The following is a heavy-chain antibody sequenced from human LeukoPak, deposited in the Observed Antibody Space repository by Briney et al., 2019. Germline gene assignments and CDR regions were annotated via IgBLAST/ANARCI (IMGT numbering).Heavy chain of an antibody. Sequence: SETLSLTCTVSGDSISSSDRSWAWIRQPPGKGLEWIGSLYYGGNTYYNPSLNGRLTISVDTSKNQISLKLSSMTAADTAVYYCARDRLLWFGELDYWGQGTLVIVSS. CDR1: GDSISSSDRS. V-gene: IGHV4-39*07. D-gene: IGHD3-10*01. CDR3: ARDRLLWFGELDY. J-gene: IGHJ4*02. CDR2: LYYGGNT.